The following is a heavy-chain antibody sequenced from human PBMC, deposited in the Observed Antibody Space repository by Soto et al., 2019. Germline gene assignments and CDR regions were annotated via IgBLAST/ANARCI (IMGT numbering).Heavy chain of an antibody. CDR3: ARSVAVPGAHIDY. CDR2: VYYTGST. V-gene: IGHV4-59*01. D-gene: IGHD3-3*01. Sequence: AETLSLTCSVSGGSISGSYWSWIRQAPGKGLEWLGYVYYTGSTNYSASLRSRVSISVDTSKKEFSLRLSSVIAAETAVYFCARSVAVPGAHIDYWGQGTQVTVSS. CDR1: GGSISGSY. J-gene: IGHJ4*02.